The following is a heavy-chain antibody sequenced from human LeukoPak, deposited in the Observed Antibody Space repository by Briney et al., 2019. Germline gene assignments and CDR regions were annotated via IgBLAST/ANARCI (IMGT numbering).Heavy chain of an antibody. Sequence: GGSLRLSCAASGFTFSDHCMDWVRQAPGKGLEWVGRAKNRAYCYTIEYAASVRGRLTIYRYNSKNSLYLQIKSLRIEDTALCHGSREARRGGTSIDIWGQGTLVTVSS. CDR3: SREARRGGTSIDI. D-gene: IGHD2-15*01. V-gene: IGHV3-72*01. CDR2: AKNRAYCYTI. CDR1: GFTFSDHC. J-gene: IGHJ3*02.